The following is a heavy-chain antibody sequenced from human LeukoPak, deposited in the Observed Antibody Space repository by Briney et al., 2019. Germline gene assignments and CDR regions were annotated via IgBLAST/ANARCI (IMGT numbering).Heavy chain of an antibody. CDR3: ATGNSLGYCKGGRCFNY. J-gene: IGHJ4*02. D-gene: IGHD2-15*01. CDR1: GDTLSELP. V-gene: IGHV1-24*01. Sequence: ASVKVSCKVSGDTLSELPMHWVRQAPGKGLEWMGGFDPEKSERIYAQNLRGRVTMTEETSTDTAFLELSSLTSEDTAVYYCATGNSLGYCKGGRCFNYWGQGTQVIVSS. CDR2: FDPEKSER.